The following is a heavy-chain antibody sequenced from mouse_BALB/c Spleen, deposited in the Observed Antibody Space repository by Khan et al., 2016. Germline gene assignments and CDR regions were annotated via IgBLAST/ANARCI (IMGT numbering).Heavy chain of an antibody. J-gene: IGHJ2*01. CDR2: VIPSNAYT. CDR1: GYTFTSYT. V-gene: IGHV1-4*01. D-gene: IGHD2-3*01. CDR3: AREGWLLGYFDY. Sequence: QVQLQQSGAELARPWASVKMSCKASGYTFTSYTMHWVKQGSGQGLVWFGYVIPSNAYTNYNQKFKDKATLTADTSSSQAYMQLSSLTSEDSAVYYGAREGWLLGYFDYWGQGTTLTVSS.